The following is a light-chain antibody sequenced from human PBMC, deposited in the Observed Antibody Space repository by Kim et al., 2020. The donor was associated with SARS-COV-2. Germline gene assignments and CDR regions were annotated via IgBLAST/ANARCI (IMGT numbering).Light chain of an antibody. CDR2: SMS. J-gene: IGKJ1*01. CDR3: QQYNNWPRT. Sequence: EIVMTQSPGILSVSPGQRVTLSCRASQYVSNNLALYQQKPGQPPRPLIYSMSTRATGVPDRFSGSGSGIDFTLTINSLQSEDFAAYYCQQYNNWPRTFGQGTKVDIK. V-gene: IGKV3-15*01. CDR1: QYVSNN.